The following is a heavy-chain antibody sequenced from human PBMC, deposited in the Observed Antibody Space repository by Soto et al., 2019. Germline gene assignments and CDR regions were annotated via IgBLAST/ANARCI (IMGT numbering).Heavy chain of an antibody. CDR1: GFTFSNYA. Sequence: EVQLLESGGGLVQPGGSLRLSCAATGFTFSNYAMRWVRQAPGKGLEWVSSISEGGGTTYYGDSGKGRFTISRDNPKNTLYLQMNSLRAEDTAVYFCARLHYDSGRTSHSTDVWGQGTTVTVSS. CDR2: ISEGGGTT. D-gene: IGHD3-10*01. CDR3: ARLHYDSGRTSHSTDV. V-gene: IGHV3-23*01. J-gene: IGHJ6*02.